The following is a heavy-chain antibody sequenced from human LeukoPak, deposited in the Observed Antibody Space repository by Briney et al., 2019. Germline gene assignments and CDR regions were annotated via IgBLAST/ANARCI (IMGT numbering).Heavy chain of an antibody. CDR2: IYDSGST. Sequence: SETLSLTCTVSGDSISSGGYYWSWIRQHPGKGLEWIGYIYDSGSTNYNPSLKSRVTISVDTSKNQFSLRLNSVTAADTAVYYCARGHSGWGQGTLVTVSS. V-gene: IGHV4-31*03. J-gene: IGHJ4*02. CDR3: ARGHSG. CDR1: GDSISSGGYY. D-gene: IGHD1-26*01.